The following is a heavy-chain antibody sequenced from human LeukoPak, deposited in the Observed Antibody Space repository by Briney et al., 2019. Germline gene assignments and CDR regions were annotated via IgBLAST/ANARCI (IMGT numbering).Heavy chain of an antibody. CDR2: IYYSGST. CDR1: GGSISSYY. J-gene: IGHJ4*02. V-gene: IGHV4-59*08. CDR3: ARLADYGDYGVYYFDY. D-gene: IGHD4-17*01. Sequence: SETLSLTCTVSGGSISSYYWSWIRQPPGKGLEWIGYIYYSGSTNYNPSLKSRVTISVDTSRSQFSLKLSSVTAADTAVYYCARLADYGDYGVYYFDYWGQGTLVTVSS.